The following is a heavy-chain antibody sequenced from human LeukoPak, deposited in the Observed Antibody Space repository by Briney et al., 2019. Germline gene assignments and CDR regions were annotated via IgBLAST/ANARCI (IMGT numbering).Heavy chain of an antibody. Sequence: SVKVSCKASGGTFSSYAISWVRQAPGQGLEWMGRIIPIFGTANYAQKFQGRVTITTDESTSTAYMELSSLRSDDTAVYYCARGPHDTAYYFDQWGQGTLVTVSS. CDR1: GGTFSSYA. CDR3: ARGPHDTAYYFDQ. CDR2: IIPIFGTA. J-gene: IGHJ4*02. D-gene: IGHD5-18*01. V-gene: IGHV1-69*05.